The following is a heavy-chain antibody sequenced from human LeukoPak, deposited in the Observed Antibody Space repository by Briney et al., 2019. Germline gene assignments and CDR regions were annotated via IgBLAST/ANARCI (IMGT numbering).Heavy chain of an antibody. CDR1: GGSISSYY. CDR3: ARGRRYCSSTSCYTGFDP. V-gene: IGHV4-59*12. D-gene: IGHD2-2*02. CDR2: IYYSGST. J-gene: IGHJ5*02. Sequence: SETLSLTCTVSGGSISSYYWSWIRQPPGKGLEGIGYIYYSGSTNYNPSLKSRVTISVDTSKNQFSLKLSSVTAADTAVYYCARGRRYCSSTSCYTGFDPWGQGTLVTVSS.